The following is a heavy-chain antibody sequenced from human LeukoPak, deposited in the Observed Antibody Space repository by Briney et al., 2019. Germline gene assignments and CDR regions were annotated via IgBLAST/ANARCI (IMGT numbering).Heavy chain of an antibody. D-gene: IGHD1-1*01. J-gene: IGHJ4*02. Sequence: PSETLSLTCAVYGGSFSGYYWSWIRQPPGKGLEWIGEINHSGSTNYNPSLKSRVTISVDTSKNQFSLKLSSVTAADTAVYYCARGRVRKCYFDYWGQGTLVTVSS. CDR1: GGSFSGYY. CDR2: INHSGST. V-gene: IGHV4-34*01. CDR3: ARGRVRKCYFDY.